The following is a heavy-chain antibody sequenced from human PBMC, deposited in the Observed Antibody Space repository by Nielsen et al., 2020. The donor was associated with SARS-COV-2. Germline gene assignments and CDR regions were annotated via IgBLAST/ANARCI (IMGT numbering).Heavy chain of an antibody. CDR2: MFYIGTA. J-gene: IGHJ4*02. Sequence: SETLSLTCSVSGVSVSSGSYFWSWIRQPPGKRLEWIGYMFYIGTANYNPSLQSRVNISADTSKNQFSLKLSSVTAADTAIYYCARGGYNIYDFDYWCRGTLVTFLS. CDR1: GVSVSSGSYF. V-gene: IGHV4-61*01. CDR3: ARGGYNIYDFDY. D-gene: IGHD5-24*01.